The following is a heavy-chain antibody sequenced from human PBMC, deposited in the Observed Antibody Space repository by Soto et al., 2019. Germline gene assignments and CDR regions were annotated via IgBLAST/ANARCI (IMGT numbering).Heavy chain of an antibody. D-gene: IGHD6-13*01. V-gene: IGHV3-23*01. CDR3: AKGGRSSWYITGFDY. CDR1: GFTFSSYA. CDR2: ISGSGGST. J-gene: IGHJ4*02. Sequence: GSLRLSCAASGFTFSSYAMSWVRQAPGKGLEWVSAISGSGGSTYYADSVKGRSTISRDNSKNTLYLQMNSLRAEDTAVYYCAKGGRSSWYITGFDYWGQGTLVTVSS.